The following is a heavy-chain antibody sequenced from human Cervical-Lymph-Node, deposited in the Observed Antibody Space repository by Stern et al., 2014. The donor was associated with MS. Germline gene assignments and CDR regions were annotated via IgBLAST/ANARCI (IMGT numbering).Heavy chain of an antibody. CDR2: INTNTGNT. V-gene: IGHV7-4-1*02. J-gene: IGHJ4*02. CDR1: GYTFTRNA. Sequence: VQLVESGSELKKPGASVKVSCKASGYTFTRNAMNWVRQAPGQRLEWMVLINTNTGNTTYAQGFTGLFVFSLDTSVSTAYLQISSLKAEDTAIYYCARVKPAAILDYWGQGTLVTVSS. CDR3: ARVKPAAILDY. D-gene: IGHD2-2*01.